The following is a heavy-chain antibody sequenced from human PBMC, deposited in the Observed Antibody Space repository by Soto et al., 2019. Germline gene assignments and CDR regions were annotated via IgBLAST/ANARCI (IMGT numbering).Heavy chain of an antibody. D-gene: IGHD3-3*01. Sequence: QVQLQESGPGLVKPSGTLSLTCAVSSGSISSDNWWSWVRQPPGKGLEWIGEIHHTGRTNSNPSLKSRVTVLVDKSKNQFSLELTSVTAADTAVYYCTSTTRAFCSPDIWGQGTIVTVSS. CDR1: SGSISSDNW. CDR2: IHHTGRT. V-gene: IGHV4-4*02. CDR3: TSTTRAFCSPDI. J-gene: IGHJ3*02.